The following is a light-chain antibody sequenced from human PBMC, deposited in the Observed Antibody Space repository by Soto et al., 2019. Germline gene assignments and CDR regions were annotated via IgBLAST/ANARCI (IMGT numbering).Light chain of an antibody. Sequence: IQMTQSPSSLSASVGDRVTITCRASQTISTYVNWYQHKPGQAPKLLIYAAYALQSGVPSRFTGSGSGTDFTLTISSLQPEDFATYFCQHSYTTPVTFGQGTRLEIK. V-gene: IGKV1-39*01. CDR1: QTISTY. CDR2: AAY. J-gene: IGKJ5*01. CDR3: QHSYTTPVT.